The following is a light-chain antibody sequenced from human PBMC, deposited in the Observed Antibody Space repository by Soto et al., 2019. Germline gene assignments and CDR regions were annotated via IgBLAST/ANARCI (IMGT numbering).Light chain of an antibody. CDR3: LLYDNHPPT. CDR1: HDIKKY. J-gene: IGKJ4*01. CDR2: GAS. V-gene: IGKV1-33*01. Sequence: MSQSPSCRRTSVGNRFTITCQASHDIKKYLNWFQQKAGKAPKLLIYGASNLETGVPSRFSGSGSGTHFTFTVCSLQPEDREAYCTLLYDNHPPTSGGGTKVDIK.